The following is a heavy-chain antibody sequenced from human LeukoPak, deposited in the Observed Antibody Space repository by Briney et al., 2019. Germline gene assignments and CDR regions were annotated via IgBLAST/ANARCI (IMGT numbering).Heavy chain of an antibody. V-gene: IGHV1-2*02. J-gene: IGHJ6*03. Sequence: GASVKVSCKASGYTFTGYYMHWVRQAPGQGLEWMGWINPNSGGTNYAQKFQGRVTMTRDTSISTAYMELSRLRSDDTAVYYCAREFVYRRYNWNRYYYYYYMDVWGKGTTVTVSS. CDR1: GYTFTGYY. CDR2: INPNSGGT. D-gene: IGHD1-20*01. CDR3: AREFVYRRYNWNRYYYYYYMDV.